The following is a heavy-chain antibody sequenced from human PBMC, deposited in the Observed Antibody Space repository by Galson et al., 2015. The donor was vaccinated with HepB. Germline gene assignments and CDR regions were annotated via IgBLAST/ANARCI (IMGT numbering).Heavy chain of an antibody. D-gene: IGHD3-16*01. CDR1: GLTVSSND. J-gene: IGHJ4*02. CDR2: IYSGGKT. V-gene: IGHV3-53*01. Sequence: SLRLSCAASGLTVSSNDMSWVRQAPGKGLEWVSTIYSGGKTYYADSVKGRFTISGDNVKSTLYLQMSSLRVEDTAVYYCATIKVGGLIQNYFDYWGQGALVTVSS. CDR3: ATIKVGGLIQNYFDY.